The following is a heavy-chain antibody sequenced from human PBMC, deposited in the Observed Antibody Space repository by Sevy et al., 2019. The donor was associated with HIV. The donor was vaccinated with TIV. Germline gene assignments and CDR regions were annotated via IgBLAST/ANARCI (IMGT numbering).Heavy chain of an antibody. J-gene: IGHJ4*02. D-gene: IGHD6-19*01. Sequence: GGSLRLSCAASGFNISSNYLSWVRQAPGKGLDWVSVIYGNNSTYYADFVKGRFTISRANSKNTLYLQMNSLSVEDTAIYYCARGEQWLSFNYWGQGTLVTVSS. CDR1: GFNISSNY. CDR2: IYGNNST. CDR3: ARGEQWLSFNY. V-gene: IGHV3-53*01.